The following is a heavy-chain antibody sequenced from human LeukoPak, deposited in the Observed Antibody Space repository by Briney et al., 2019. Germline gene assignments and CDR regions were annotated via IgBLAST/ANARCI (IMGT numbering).Heavy chain of an antibody. Sequence: GGSLRLSCAASGFTVSSNYMSWVRQAPGKGLEWVSVIYSGGSTYYADSVKGRFTISRDNSKNTLYLQMNSLRAEDTAVYYCASGSYYPTSFDYWGQGTLVTVSS. CDR2: IYSGGST. J-gene: IGHJ4*02. D-gene: IGHD1-26*01. CDR3: ASGSYYPTSFDY. V-gene: IGHV3-53*01. CDR1: GFTVSSNY.